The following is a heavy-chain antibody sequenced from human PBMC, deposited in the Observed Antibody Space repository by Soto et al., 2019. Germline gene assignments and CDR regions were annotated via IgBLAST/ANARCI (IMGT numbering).Heavy chain of an antibody. CDR2: INPNSGGT. Sequence: ASVKVSCKASGYTFTGYYMHWVRQAPGQGLEWMGWINPNSGGTNYAQKFQGRVTMTRDTSISTAYMELSRLRSDDTAVYYCARLRRGGSRTPQRNNWFDPWGQGTLVTVSS. CDR1: GYTFTGYY. V-gene: IGHV1-2*02. D-gene: IGHD1-1*01. CDR3: ARLRRGGSRTPQRNNWFDP. J-gene: IGHJ5*02.